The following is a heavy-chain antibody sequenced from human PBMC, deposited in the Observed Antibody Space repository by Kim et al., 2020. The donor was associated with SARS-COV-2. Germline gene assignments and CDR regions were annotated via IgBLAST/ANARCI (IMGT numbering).Heavy chain of an antibody. Sequence: YYADSVKGRFTISRDNSKNTLYLQMNSLRAEDTAVYYCARDLRVGGSYNHWGQGTLVTVSS. CDR3: ARDLRVGGSYNH. V-gene: IGHV3-53*01. D-gene: IGHD1-26*01. J-gene: IGHJ5*02.